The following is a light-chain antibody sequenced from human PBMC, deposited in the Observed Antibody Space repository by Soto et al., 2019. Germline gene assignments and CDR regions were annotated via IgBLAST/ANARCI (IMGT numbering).Light chain of an antibody. Sequence: EIGLTQSPGTLSSSPGERATLSCRASQSVSSSYLAWYQQKPIQAPRLLIYGASSRATGIPDRFSGSGSGTDFTLTISRLEPEDFAVYYCQQYGSSPPLTFGGGTKVEIK. J-gene: IGKJ4*01. CDR1: QSVSSSY. V-gene: IGKV3-20*01. CDR3: QQYGSSPPLT. CDR2: GAS.